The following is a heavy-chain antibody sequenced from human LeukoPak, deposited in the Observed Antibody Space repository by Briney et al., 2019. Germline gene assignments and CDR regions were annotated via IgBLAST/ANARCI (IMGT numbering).Heavy chain of an antibody. D-gene: IGHD3-22*01. CDR2: IYYSGSI. J-gene: IGHJ4*02. CDR3: ARENPSGYYNRPIDY. V-gene: IGHV4-59*01. CDR1: GASISSYY. Sequence: PSETLSLTCTVSGASISSYYWSWIRQPPGKGLEWIGGIYYSGSIKYNPSLKSRVTMSVDTSKNQFSLKLSSVTAADTAIYYCARENPSGYYNRPIDYWGQGTPVTVSS.